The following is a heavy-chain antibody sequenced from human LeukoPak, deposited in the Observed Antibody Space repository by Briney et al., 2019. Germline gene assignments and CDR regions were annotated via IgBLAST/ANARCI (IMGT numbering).Heavy chain of an antibody. V-gene: IGHV4-39*07. Sequence: PSETLSLTCIVSGGSISSSTYYWGWMRQPPGKGLEWIGSIQTPGKGLDWIGSLYYSGRIYYNPSLKSRVTISVDKSKNQFSQKLSSVTAADTAVYYCARSFWRYYCSGSSYYFDYWGQGTLVTVSS. J-gene: IGHJ4*02. CDR3: ARSFWRYYCSGSSYYFDY. CDR1: GGSISSSTYY. CDR2: LYYSGRI. D-gene: IGHD3-10*01.